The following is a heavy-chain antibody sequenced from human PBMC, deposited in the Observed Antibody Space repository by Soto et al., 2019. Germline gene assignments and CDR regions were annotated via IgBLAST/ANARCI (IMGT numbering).Heavy chain of an antibody. CDR1: GYNFDTYW. D-gene: IGHD6-13*01. J-gene: IGHJ6*02. CDR3: ARRIAAAGGYYYYAFDV. Sequence: LGESLKISCKGSGYNFDTYWINWVRQMPGKGLEWMGRIDPGDSKTKYSPSLEGHITISVDTSINTTYLQWSSLKASDTAVYYCARRIAAAGGYYYYAFDVWGQGTAVTVSS. V-gene: IGHV5-10-1*01. CDR2: IDPGDSKT.